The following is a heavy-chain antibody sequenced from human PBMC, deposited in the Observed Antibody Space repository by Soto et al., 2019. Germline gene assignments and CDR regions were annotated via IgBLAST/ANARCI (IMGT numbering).Heavy chain of an antibody. CDR2: IYYSGST. D-gene: IGHD6-13*01. CDR3: AISKPYSSSFLYYYYYYMDV. J-gene: IGHJ6*03. V-gene: IGHV4-39*01. CDR1: GGSISSSSYY. Sequence: SQTLSLTCTVSGGSISSSSYYWGWIRQPPGKGLEWIGSIYYSGSTYYNPSLKSRVTISVDTSKNQFSLKLSSVTAADTAVYYCAISKPYSSSFLYYYYYYMDVWGKGTTVTVSS.